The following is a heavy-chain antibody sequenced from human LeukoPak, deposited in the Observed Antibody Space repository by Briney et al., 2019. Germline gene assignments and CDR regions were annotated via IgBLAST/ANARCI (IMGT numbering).Heavy chain of an antibody. J-gene: IGHJ6*02. CDR1: GYTFTSYG. V-gene: IGHV1-18*01. CDR3: ARVASTSFSDYYYGMDV. D-gene: IGHD2-2*01. CDR2: ISAYNGNT. Sequence: ASVKVSCKASGYTFTSYGISWVRQAPGQGLEWMGWISAYNGNTNYAQKLQGRVTMTTDTSTSTAYMELRSLRSDDTAVYYCARVASTSFSDYYYGMDVWGQGTTVTVYS.